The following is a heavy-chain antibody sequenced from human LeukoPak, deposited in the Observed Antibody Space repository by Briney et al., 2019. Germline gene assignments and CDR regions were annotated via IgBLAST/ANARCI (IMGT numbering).Heavy chain of an antibody. CDR1: GFTFSDSA. CDR3: AKGGQDFDFWRFDL. J-gene: IGHJ5*02. V-gene: IGHV3-23*01. Sequence: GGSLRLSCAASGFTFSDSAVSWVRQAPGEGLEWVSSISDTGGRTYYADSVKGRLTITRDSSRNTVNLQMNSLRAGDTARYYCAKGGQDFDFWRFDLWGQGILVTVSS. CDR2: ISDTGGRT. D-gene: IGHD3-3*01.